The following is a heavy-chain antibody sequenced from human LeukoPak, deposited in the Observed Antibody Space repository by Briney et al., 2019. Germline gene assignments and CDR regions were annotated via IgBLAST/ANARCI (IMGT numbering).Heavy chain of an antibody. J-gene: IGHJ5*02. CDR3: AGSNYDNWFDP. CDR2: IYHSGNT. Sequence: SETLSLTCTVSGGSISSGSYYCGWIRQPPGKGLEWIGSIYHSGNTYYNPSLKSRVTLSVDTSKNQFSLELSSVTAADTAVYYCAGSNYDNWFDPWGQGTLVSVSS. V-gene: IGHV4-39*01. CDR1: GGSISSGSYY. D-gene: IGHD3-10*01.